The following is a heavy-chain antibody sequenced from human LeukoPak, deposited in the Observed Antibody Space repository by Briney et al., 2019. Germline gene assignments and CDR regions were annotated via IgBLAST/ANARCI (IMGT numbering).Heavy chain of an antibody. CDR2: IKQDGSEK. V-gene: IGHV3-7*01. Sequence: PGGSLRLSCAASGFTFSSYWMSWVRQAPGKGLEWVANIKQDGSEKYYVDSVKGRFTISRDNAKNSLYLQMNSLRAEDTAVYYCARDLGRVWFGELLPSDWGQGTLVTVSS. CDR3: ARDLGRVWFGELLPSD. CDR1: GFTFSSYW. D-gene: IGHD3-10*01. J-gene: IGHJ4*02.